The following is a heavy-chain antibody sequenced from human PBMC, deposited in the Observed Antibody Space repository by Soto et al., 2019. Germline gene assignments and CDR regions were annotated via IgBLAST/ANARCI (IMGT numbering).Heavy chain of an antibody. D-gene: IGHD3-22*01. V-gene: IGHV4-34*01. CDR1: GGSFSGYY. J-gene: IGHJ3*02. CDR2: INHSGST. CDR3: ARDREIVVVSDGAFDI. Sequence: PSETLYLTCAFYGGSFSGYYWSWIRQPPGKGLEWIGEINHSGSTNYNPSLKSRVTISVDTSKNQFSLKLSSVTAADTAVYYCARDREIVVVSDGAFDIWGQGTMVTVS.